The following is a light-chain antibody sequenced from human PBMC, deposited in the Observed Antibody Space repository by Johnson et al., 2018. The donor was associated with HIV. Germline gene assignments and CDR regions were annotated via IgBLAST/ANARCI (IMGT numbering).Light chain of an antibody. Sequence: QSVLTQPPSVSAAPGQKVTISCSGSSSNIGNNYVSWYQQIPGTAPKLLIYDNNKRPSGIPDRFSGSKSGTSATLGITGLQTGDEADYYCGTWDSSLRVGFVGTGTKVTVL. V-gene: IGLV1-51*01. CDR3: GTWDSSLRVGF. J-gene: IGLJ1*01. CDR2: DNN. CDR1: SSNIGNNY.